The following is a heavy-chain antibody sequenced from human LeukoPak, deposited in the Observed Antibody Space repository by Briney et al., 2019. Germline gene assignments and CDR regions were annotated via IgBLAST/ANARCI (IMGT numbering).Heavy chain of an antibody. Sequence: GGSLRLSCTAPGFPFNAYNIHWIRQSPGRGLEWVSFIRNDETEIHYADFAKGRFTISRDRSKNTLYLQMNSLRAEDTAVYYCARNLYYYDSSGYYYYWGQGTLVTVSS. V-gene: IGHV3-30*02. J-gene: IGHJ4*02. D-gene: IGHD3-22*01. CDR2: IRNDETEI. CDR3: ARNLYYYDSSGYYYY. CDR1: GFPFNAYN.